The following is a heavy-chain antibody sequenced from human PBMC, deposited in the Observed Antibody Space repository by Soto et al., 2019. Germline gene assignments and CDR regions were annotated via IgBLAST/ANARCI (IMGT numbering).Heavy chain of an antibody. D-gene: IGHD3-3*01. J-gene: IGHJ4*02. V-gene: IGHV1-3*01. CDR2: INAGNGNT. CDR1: GYTFTSYD. Sequence: ASVKVSCKASGYTFTSYDINWVRQAPGQRLEWMGWINAGNGNTKYSQKFQGRVTITRDTSASTAYMELSSLRSEDTAVYYCASRYYDFWSGQFYWGQGTLVTVSS. CDR3: ASRYYDFWSGQFY.